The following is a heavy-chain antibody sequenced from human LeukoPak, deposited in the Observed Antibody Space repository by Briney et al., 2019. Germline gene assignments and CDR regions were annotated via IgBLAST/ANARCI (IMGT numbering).Heavy chain of an antibody. Sequence: SETLSLTCTVPGGSISSYYWTWIRQPPGKGLEWIGYIYYSGSTNYNPSLKSRVTISVDTSKNQFSLKLSSVTAADTAVYYCARVGNYDILDYWGQGTLVTVSS. CDR3: ARVGNYDILDY. J-gene: IGHJ4*02. D-gene: IGHD3-9*01. V-gene: IGHV4-59*01. CDR2: IYYSGST. CDR1: GGSISSYY.